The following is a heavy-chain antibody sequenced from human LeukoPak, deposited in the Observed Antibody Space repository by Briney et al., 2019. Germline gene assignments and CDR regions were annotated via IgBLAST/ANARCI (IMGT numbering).Heavy chain of an antibody. D-gene: IGHD2-15*01. CDR3: ARVLRYCSGGTCLYYFDY. Sequence: GASVKVSCKASGYTFTSYGISWVRQAPGQGLEWMGWISAHNGNTNYAQKLQGRVTMTTDTSTSTAYMELRSLRSDDTAVYYCARVLRYCSGGTCLYYFDYRGQGTLVTVSS. CDR2: ISAHNGNT. V-gene: IGHV1-18*01. J-gene: IGHJ4*02. CDR1: GYTFTSYG.